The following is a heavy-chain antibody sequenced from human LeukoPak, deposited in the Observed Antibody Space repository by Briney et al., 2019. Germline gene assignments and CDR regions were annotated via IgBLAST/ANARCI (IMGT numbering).Heavy chain of an antibody. V-gene: IGHV4-59*01. CDR3: AGTDYVGIFDY. CDR2: IYYSGST. Sequence: PSETLSLTCTVSGGSISSYYWSWIRQPPGKGLEWIGYIYYSGSTNYNPSLKSRVTISVDTSKNQFSLKLSSVTAADTAVYYRAGTDYVGIFDYWGQGTLVTVSS. CDR1: GGSISSYY. D-gene: IGHD4-17*01. J-gene: IGHJ4*02.